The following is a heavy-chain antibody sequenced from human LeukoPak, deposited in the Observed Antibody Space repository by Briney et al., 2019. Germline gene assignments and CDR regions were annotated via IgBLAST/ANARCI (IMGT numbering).Heavy chain of an antibody. CDR1: GFTFSNYG. CDR3: ATGYSDSLRSPLDS. D-gene: IGHD3-22*01. CDR2: ISNSGGTT. Sequence: GSLRLSCAASGFTFSNYGMSWVRQDPGKGLERVSGISNSGGTTYYADSVKGRFTISRDNSKNTLYLQMNSLRAEDTAVYYCATGYSDSLRSPLDSWGQGTLVTVSS. V-gene: IGHV3-23*01. J-gene: IGHJ5*01.